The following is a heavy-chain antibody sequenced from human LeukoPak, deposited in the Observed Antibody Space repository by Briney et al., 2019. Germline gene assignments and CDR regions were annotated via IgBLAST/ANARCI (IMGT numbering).Heavy chain of an antibody. Sequence: GGGLRLSCAASGYTYSIYWMHGVRQPRARGLVGVSRINRDGSSSTYADSLKGRYTISRDNPKNTLYLQMNSQRAEDTAVYYCTRDLTGPLDYWGQGTLVTVSS. J-gene: IGHJ4*02. D-gene: IGHD7-27*01. V-gene: IGHV3-74*01. CDR1: GYTYSIYW. CDR2: INRDGSSS. CDR3: TRDLTGPLDY.